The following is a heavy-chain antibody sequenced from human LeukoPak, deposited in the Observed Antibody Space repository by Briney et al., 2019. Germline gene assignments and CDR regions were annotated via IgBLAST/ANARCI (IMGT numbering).Heavy chain of an antibody. V-gene: IGHV1-2*02. CDR3: ARSRPNIAASPLYYFDY. CDR2: INPNSGGT. D-gene: IGHD6-13*01. CDR1: GYTFTGYY. Sequence: GASVKVSCKASGYTFTGYYMHWVRQAPGQGLEWMGWINPNSGGTNYAQRFQGRVTMTRDTSISTAYMELSRLRSDDTAVYYYARSRPNIAASPLYYFDYWGQGTLVTVSS. J-gene: IGHJ4*02.